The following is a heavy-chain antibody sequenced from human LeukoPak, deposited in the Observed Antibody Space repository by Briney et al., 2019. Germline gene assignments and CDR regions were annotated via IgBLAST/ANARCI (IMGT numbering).Heavy chain of an antibody. Sequence: GGSLRLSCAASGFTFSSYSMNWVRQAPGKGLEWVSVIYSGGSTYYADSVKGRFTISRDNSKNTLYLQMNSLRAEDTAVYYCARGKAVAGDFDYWGQGTLVTVSS. CDR3: ARGKAVAGDFDY. V-gene: IGHV3-53*01. CDR2: IYSGGST. J-gene: IGHJ4*02. D-gene: IGHD6-19*01. CDR1: GFTFSSYS.